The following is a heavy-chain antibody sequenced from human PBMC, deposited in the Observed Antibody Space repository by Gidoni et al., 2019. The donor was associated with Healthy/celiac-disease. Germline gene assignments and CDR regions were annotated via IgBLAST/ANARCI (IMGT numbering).Heavy chain of an antibody. CDR1: GFTFSSYA. Sequence: QVQLVESGGGVVQPGRSLRLSCAAYGFTFSSYAMHWVRQAPGKGLEWVAVISYDGSNKYYADSVKGRFTISRDNSKNTLYLQMNSLRAEDRAVYYCASQRGKGTYYYFWSGIDYWGQGTLVTVSS. J-gene: IGHJ4*02. V-gene: IGHV3-30*01. D-gene: IGHD3-3*01. CDR2: ISYDGSNK. CDR3: ASQRGKGTYYYFWSGIDY.